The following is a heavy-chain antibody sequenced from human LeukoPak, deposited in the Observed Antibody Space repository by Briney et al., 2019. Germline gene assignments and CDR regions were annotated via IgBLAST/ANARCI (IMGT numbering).Heavy chain of an antibody. CDR2: IYYSGST. CDR3: ARLSSSWYSVFDYFDY. CDR1: GGSISSSSYY. J-gene: IGHJ4*02. D-gene: IGHD6-13*01. Sequence: SETLSLTCTVSGGSISSSSYYWGWIRQPPGKGLEWIGGIYYSGSTYYNPSLKSRVSISLGTSKNHFSLKLSSVTAADTAVYYCARLSSSWYSVFDYFDYWGQGTLVTVSS. V-gene: IGHV4-39*02.